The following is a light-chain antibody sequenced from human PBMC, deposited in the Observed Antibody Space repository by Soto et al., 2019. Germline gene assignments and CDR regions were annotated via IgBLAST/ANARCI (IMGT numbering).Light chain of an antibody. CDR2: DVT. CDR3: CSYAGNYDLV. CDR1: SSDVGGYNY. Sequence: QSALTQPRSVSGSPGQSVTISCTGTSSDVGGYNYVSWYQHHPGKVPKLIIYDVTKWPSGVPDRFSGSKSGNTASLTISGLQAEDEADYYCCSYAGNYDLVFGGGTKVTVL. J-gene: IGLJ2*01. V-gene: IGLV2-11*01.